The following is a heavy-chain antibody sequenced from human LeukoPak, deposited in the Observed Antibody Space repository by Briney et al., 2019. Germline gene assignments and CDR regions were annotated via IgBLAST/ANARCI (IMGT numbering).Heavy chain of an antibody. V-gene: IGHV3-23*01. Sequence: GGSLRLSCAASGFTFTDYAMSWVRQAPGKGLEWVSGFSGSGDNTYYAEYVKGRFTISRDNSKNTLYLRMNSLRAEDTAVYYCARGAPAGPFDAFDIWGQGTMVTVSS. J-gene: IGHJ3*02. CDR3: ARGAPAGPFDAFDI. D-gene: IGHD6-13*01. CDR2: FSGSGDNT. CDR1: GFTFTDYA.